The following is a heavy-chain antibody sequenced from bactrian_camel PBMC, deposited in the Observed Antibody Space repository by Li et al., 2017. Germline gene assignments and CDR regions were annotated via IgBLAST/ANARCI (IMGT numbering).Heavy chain of an antibody. D-gene: IGHD1*01. J-gene: IGHJ4*01. CDR3: AAGLRPDCSRPNWDKYNY. CDR2: IDSSGEA. V-gene: IGHV3S53*01. CDR1: GYSIRDYC. Sequence: HVQLVESGGGLVEAGGSLRLSCTLSGYSIRDYCMGWFRQAPGKKREAIASIDSSGEATYAESMLGRLSISKDNTHNTLYLQMNSLKPEDTAVYICAAGLRPDCSRPNWDKYNYWGQGTQVTVS.